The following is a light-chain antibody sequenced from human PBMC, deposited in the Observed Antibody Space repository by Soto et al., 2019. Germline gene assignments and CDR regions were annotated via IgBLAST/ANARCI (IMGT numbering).Light chain of an antibody. J-gene: IGKJ2*01. CDR1: QSVNNSY. CDR2: CPS. CDR3: QQYGTSPRT. Sequence: EIVLTQSPATLSLSPGERASLSCRASQSVNNSYLAWYQQKPGQAPRLLIFCPSNSATSIPDRFSGSGSGTAFSLTISSLETEGFEVEYCQQYGTSPRTFGHGTKLEIK. V-gene: IGKV3-20*01.